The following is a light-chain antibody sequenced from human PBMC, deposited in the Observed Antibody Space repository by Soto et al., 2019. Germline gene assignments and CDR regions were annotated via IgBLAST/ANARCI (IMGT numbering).Light chain of an antibody. CDR2: GAS. V-gene: IGKV1-39*01. CDR1: QTIDKY. Sequence: IQMTQSPSSLSASVGDRVTITCRASQTIDKYLNWYQHIPGRAPKLLIYGASSLQSGVPTRFSGRGGGTYFTLPIWRLQHEHFATYYCQQRYSSPGTFGRGTRVE. CDR3: QQRYSSPGT. J-gene: IGKJ1*01.